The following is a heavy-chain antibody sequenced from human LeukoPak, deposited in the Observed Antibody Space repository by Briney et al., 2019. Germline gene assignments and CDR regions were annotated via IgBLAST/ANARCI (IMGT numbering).Heavy chain of an antibody. V-gene: IGHV4-34*01. CDR2: ISERGST. J-gene: IGHJ5*02. D-gene: IGHD4-11*01. CDR1: GGSFRDYD. Sequence: RTSETLSLTCAVHGGSFRDYDWTWIRQSPGKGLEWIGEISERGSTNYNPSLGSRITISLDTSKNQFSLHVRSVVAADTAVYYCARTVYSNNWAPASWFHPWGQGTLVTVSS. CDR3: ARTVYSNNWAPASWFHP.